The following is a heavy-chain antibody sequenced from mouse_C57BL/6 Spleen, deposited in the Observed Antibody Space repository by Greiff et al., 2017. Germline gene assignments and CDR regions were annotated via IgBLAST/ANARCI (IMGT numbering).Heavy chain of an antibody. D-gene: IGHD1-1*01. CDR2: ISPRSGNT. CDR1: GYTFTSYG. J-gene: IGHJ4*01. V-gene: IGHV1-81*01. Sequence: QVQLQQSGAELSRPGASVKLSCKASGYTFTSYGISWVKQRTGQGLEWIGEISPRSGNTYYNEKFKGKATLTADKSSSQAYMELRSLTSEDSAVDFCARERYFYGSSHDALDYWGQGTSVTVSS. CDR3: ARERYFYGSSHDALDY.